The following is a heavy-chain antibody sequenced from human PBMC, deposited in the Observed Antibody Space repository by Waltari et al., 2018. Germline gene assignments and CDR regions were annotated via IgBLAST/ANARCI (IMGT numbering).Heavy chain of an antibody. CDR2: ITGSSRTI. V-gene: IGHV3-48*04. CDR1: GFPFSPYT. D-gene: IGHD6-13*01. CDR3: ARPVAAAGNYGMDV. Sequence: EVQLVESGGNLVQPGGSMRLSCIASGFPFSPYTMNWGRQAPGKGLEWISYITGSSRTIYYTDSVKGRFTVSRDNAKNSLFLQMSSLRVEDTAVYYCARPVAAAGNYGMDVWGQGTTVTVSS. J-gene: IGHJ6*02.